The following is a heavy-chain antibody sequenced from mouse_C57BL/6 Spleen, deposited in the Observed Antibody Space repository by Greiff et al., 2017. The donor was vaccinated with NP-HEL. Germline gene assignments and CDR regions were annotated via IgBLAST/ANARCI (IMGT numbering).Heavy chain of an antibody. CDR1: GFTFSDYG. CDR3: ARSITTVVAD. J-gene: IGHJ2*01. Sequence: EVQLVESGGCLVKPGGSLKLSCAASGFTFSDYGMHWVRQAPEKGLEWVAYISSGSSTIYYVDTVKGRFTISRDNAKNTLFLQMTSLRSEDTAMYYCARSITTVVADWGQGTTLTVSS. D-gene: IGHD1-1*01. V-gene: IGHV5-17*01. CDR2: ISSGSSTI.